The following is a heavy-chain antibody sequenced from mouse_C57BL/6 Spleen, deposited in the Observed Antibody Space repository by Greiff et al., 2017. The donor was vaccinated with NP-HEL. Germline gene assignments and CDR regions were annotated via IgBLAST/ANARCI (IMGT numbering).Heavy chain of an antibody. J-gene: IGHJ1*03. D-gene: IGHD1-1*01. Sequence: QVQLQQSGAELVRPGASVKLSCKASGYTFTDYYINWVKQRPGQGLEWIARIYPGSGNTYYNEKFKGKATLTAEKSSSTAYMQLSSLTSEDSAVYFCARSITTGYFDVWGTGTTVTVSS. V-gene: IGHV1-76*01. CDR1: GYTFTDYY. CDR3: ARSITTGYFDV. CDR2: IYPGSGNT.